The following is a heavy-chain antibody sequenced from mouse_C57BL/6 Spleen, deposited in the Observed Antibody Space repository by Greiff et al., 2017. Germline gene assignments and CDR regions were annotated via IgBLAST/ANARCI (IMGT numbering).Heavy chain of an antibody. J-gene: IGHJ4*01. Sequence: VQLQQSGAELAKPGASVKLSCKASGYTFTSYWMHWVKQRPGQGLEWIGYINPSSGYTKYNQKFKDKATLTADKSSSTAYMQLSSLTYEDSAVYYCARRDYSNYGAMDYWGQGTSVTVSS. D-gene: IGHD2-5*01. V-gene: IGHV1-7*01. CDR1: GYTFTSYW. CDR2: INPSSGYT. CDR3: ARRDYSNYGAMDY.